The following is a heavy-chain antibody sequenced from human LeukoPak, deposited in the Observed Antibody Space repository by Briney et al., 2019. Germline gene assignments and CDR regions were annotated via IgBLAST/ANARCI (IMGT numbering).Heavy chain of an antibody. J-gene: IGHJ3*02. CDR2: IYPGDSDT. CDR1: GYSFTSYW. V-gene: IGHV5-51*01. CDR3: ARQATGLELYQDEDFDAFDI. D-gene: IGHD1-7*01. Sequence: GESLKISCKGSGYSFTSYWIGWVRQMPGKGLEWMGIIYPGDSDTRYSPSFQGQVTISADKSISTAYLQWSSLKASDTAMYYCARQATGLELYQDEDFDAFDIWGQGTMVTVSS.